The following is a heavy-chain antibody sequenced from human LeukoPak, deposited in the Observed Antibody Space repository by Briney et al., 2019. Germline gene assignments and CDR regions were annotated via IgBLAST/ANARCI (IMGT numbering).Heavy chain of an antibody. D-gene: IGHD4-17*01. CDR1: GGSFSGYY. J-gene: IGHJ6*02. CDR2: INHSGST. CDR3: ARTLRTNYYYYGMDV. V-gene: IGHV4-34*01. Sequence: SETLSLTCAVYGGSFSGYYWSWIRQPPGKGLEWIGEINHSGSTNYNPSLKSRVTISVDTSKNQFSLKLSSVTAADTAVYYCARTLRTNYYYYGMDVWGQGTTVTVSS.